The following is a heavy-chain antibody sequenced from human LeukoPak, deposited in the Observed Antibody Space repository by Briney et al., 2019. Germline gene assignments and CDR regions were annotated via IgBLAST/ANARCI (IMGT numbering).Heavy chain of an antibody. Sequence: GASVKVSSKASGYTFTIYGISWVRQAPGQGREWMGWISAYNANTNNTQKFQGRVTIPTDTSTSTAYMELRSLRSDDTAVYYCARVWINYYYGMDGWGQGTTVTGSS. J-gene: IGHJ6*02. CDR3: ARVWINYYYGMDG. CDR1: GYTFTIYG. CDR2: ISAYNANT. D-gene: IGHD5-12*01. V-gene: IGHV1-18*01.